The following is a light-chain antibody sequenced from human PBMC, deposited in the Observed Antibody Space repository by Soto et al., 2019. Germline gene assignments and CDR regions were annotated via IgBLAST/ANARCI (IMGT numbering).Light chain of an antibody. Sequence: DIQMTQSPSTLSASVGDRVTITCRASQSISGGLAWYLQKPGKAPKPLIYKASSLESGVPSRFSGSGSGTEFTLTISSLQPDDFATYYCQQYNSYPFTFGPGTKVDIK. V-gene: IGKV1-5*03. CDR3: QQYNSYPFT. J-gene: IGKJ3*01. CDR2: KAS. CDR1: QSISGG.